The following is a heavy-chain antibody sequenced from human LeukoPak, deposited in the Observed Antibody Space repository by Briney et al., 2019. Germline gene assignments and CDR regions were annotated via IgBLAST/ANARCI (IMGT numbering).Heavy chain of an antibody. V-gene: IGHV3-30*18. CDR1: GFTFSSYG. Sequence: GGSLRLSCAASGFTFSSYGMHWVRQAPGKGLEWVAVISYDGSNKYYADSVKGRFTTSRDNSKNTLYLQMNSLRAEDTAVYYCAKDSVGYCSSTSCFDSAMDVWGKGTTVTVSS. CDR2: ISYDGSNK. D-gene: IGHD2-2*01. CDR3: AKDSVGYCSSTSCFDSAMDV. J-gene: IGHJ6*04.